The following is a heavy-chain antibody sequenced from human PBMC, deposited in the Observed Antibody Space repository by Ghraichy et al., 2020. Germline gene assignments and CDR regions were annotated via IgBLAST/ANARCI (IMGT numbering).Heavy chain of an antibody. V-gene: IGHV1-18*04. CDR2: ISAYNGNT. Sequence: ASVKVSCKASGYTFTSYGISWVRQAPGQGLKWMGWISAYNGNTNYAQKLQGRVTMTTDTSTSTAYMELRSLRSDDTAVYYCARDSSFGVVIIFDYYYGMDVWGQGTTVTVSS. CDR3: ARDSSFGVVIIFDYYYGMDV. D-gene: IGHD3-3*01. CDR1: GYTFTSYG. J-gene: IGHJ6*02.